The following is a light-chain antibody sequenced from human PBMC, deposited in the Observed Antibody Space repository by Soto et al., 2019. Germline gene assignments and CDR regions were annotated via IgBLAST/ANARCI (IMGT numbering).Light chain of an antibody. Sequence: DIQMTQSPSSLSASVGDRVTITCQASQDISNYLNWYQQKPGKAPKLLIYDASNLETGVPSRFSGSGSGTDFTFTISSLQPEDIATYYCQQYDNPRWAFGQGTRLEIK. J-gene: IGKJ5*01. CDR3: QQYDNPRWA. CDR1: QDISNY. CDR2: DAS. V-gene: IGKV1-33*01.